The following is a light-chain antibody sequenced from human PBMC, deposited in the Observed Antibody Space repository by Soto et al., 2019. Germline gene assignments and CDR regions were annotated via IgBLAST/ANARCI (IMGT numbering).Light chain of an antibody. Sequence: ETVMRQSPATLSVSPGERATLSCRASQSVSSKLAWYQQKPGQAPRLLIYGASTRATGIPARFSGSGSGTDFTLTISSLEPEDFAVYYCQQRSNWPPWWTFGQGTKVE. V-gene: IGKV3-11*01. CDR2: GAS. CDR1: QSVSSK. J-gene: IGKJ1*01. CDR3: QQRSNWPPWWT.